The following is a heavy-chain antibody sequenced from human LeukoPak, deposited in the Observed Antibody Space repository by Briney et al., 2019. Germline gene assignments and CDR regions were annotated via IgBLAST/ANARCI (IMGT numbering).Heavy chain of an antibody. CDR1: GFTVYSNY. V-gene: IGHV3-53*01. CDR3: ARTYYYLYMDV. J-gene: IGHJ6*03. CDR2: IYSGGDT. Sequence: SGGSLRLSCAVSGFTVYSNYMTWVRQAPGKGPEWLSVIYSGGDTYYADSVKGRFTISRDNSKNMVYLQMNSLRAEDTAVYYCARTYYYLYMDVWGKGTRVTVSS.